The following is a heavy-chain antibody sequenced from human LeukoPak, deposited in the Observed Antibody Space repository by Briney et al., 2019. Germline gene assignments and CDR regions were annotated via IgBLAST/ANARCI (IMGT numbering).Heavy chain of an antibody. D-gene: IGHD4-17*01. V-gene: IGHV3-53*01. CDR1: GFTVSSNY. Sequence: GGSLRLSCAASGFTVSSNYMSWVRQAPGKGLEWVSVIYSGGSTYYADSVKGRFTISRDNSKNTLYLQMNSLRAEDTAVYYCARVTVTTGFDYWGQGTLVTVSS. CDR2: IYSGGST. J-gene: IGHJ4*02. CDR3: ARVTVTTGFDY.